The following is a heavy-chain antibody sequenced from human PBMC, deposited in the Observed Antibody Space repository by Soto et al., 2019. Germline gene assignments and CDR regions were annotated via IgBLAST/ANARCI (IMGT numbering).Heavy chain of an antibody. D-gene: IGHD6-13*01. Sequence: NPSETLSLTCAVSGYSISSGYHWGWVRQPPGKALEWIGSFYHGGSTYYNPSLKSRVTISVDTSKNQFSLELSSVTAADTAVYYCARPRVAASGHYFDYWGQGTLVTVSS. CDR1: GYSISSGYH. J-gene: IGHJ4*02. V-gene: IGHV4-38-2*01. CDR2: FYHGGST. CDR3: ARPRVAASGHYFDY.